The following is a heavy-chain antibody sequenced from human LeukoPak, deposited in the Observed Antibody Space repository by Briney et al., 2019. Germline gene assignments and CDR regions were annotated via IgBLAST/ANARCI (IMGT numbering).Heavy chain of an antibody. CDR1: GFTFYMYA. CDR2: MCGTAGCT. J-gene: IGHJ5*01. CDR3: AKDRPNFLENSGHYYRRDGDS. D-gene: IGHD3-22*01. Sequence: PGGSLTLSCQASGFTFYMYAMSWVRQAPGKGLEWVASMCGTAGCTFYPDSVKGRFTISRDNSKNVLYLRMNSLTAEDTAIYYCAKDRPNFLENSGHYYRRDGDSWGQGTLVTVSS. V-gene: IGHV3-23*01.